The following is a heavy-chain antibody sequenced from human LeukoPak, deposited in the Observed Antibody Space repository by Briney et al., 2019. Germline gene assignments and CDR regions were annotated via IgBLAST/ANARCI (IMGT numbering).Heavy chain of an antibody. V-gene: IGHV4-59*01. CDR1: GGSIRSYC. D-gene: IGHD5-24*01. CDR3: ARGDGYNAY. CDR2: FCYSGST. J-gene: IGHJ4*02. Sequence: SETLSLTCTVSGGSIRSYCWGWIRQPPGKGLEWIGYFCYSGSTNYNPSLTSRVTISLDTSKNQFSLKLSSVTAADTAVYYCARGDGYNAYWGQGTLVTVSS.